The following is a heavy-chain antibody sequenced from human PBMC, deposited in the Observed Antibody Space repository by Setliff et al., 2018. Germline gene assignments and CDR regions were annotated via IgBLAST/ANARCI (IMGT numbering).Heavy chain of an antibody. CDR2: INWNGGST. J-gene: IGHJ3*02. D-gene: IGHD3-22*01. CDR1: GFTFGDFA. CDR3: ARDYYYDSSGYRVSAFDI. V-gene: IGHV3-20*04. Sequence: SGGSLRLSCAASGFTFGDFAMTWVRQAPGKGLEWVSGINWNGGSTGYADSVKGRFTLSRDNAKNSLYLQMNSLRAEDTALYYCARDYYYDSSGYRVSAFDIWGHGTMVTVSS.